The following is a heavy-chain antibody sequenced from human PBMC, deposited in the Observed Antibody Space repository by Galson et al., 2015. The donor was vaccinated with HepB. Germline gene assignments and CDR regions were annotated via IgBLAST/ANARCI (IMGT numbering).Heavy chain of an antibody. CDR3: ARDLRERGLNWSDP. CDR1: GFTVSSNY. J-gene: IGHJ5*02. CDR2: IYSGGST. Sequence: SLRLSCAASGFTVSSNYMSWVRQAPGKGLEWVSVIYSGGSTYYADSVKGRFTISRDNSKNTLYLQMNSLRAEDTAVYYCARDLRERGLNWSDPWGQGTLVPVSS. V-gene: IGHV3-66*01.